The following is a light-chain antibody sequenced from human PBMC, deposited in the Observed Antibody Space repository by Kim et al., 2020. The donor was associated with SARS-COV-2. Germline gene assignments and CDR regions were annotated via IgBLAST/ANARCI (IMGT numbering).Light chain of an antibody. V-gene: IGLV1-47*02. CDR2: NND. CDR1: SSNIGPNY. J-gene: IGLJ3*02. CDR3: AAWDDSLNGWV. Sequence: GQRVTISCSGSSSNIGPNYVYWYQQLPGTAPKLLIYNNDERPSGVPDRFSGSKSGTSASLAISGLRSEDEADYYCAAWDDSLNGWVFGGGTKVTVL.